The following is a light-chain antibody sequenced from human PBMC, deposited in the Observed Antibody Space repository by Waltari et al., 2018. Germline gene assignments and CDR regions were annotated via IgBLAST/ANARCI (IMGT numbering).Light chain of an antibody. CDR3: SSYTRRSYWV. CDR2: KVN. J-gene: IGLJ3*02. CDR1: SSDVGFYDF. V-gene: IGLV2-14*01. Sequence: QSALTQPASVSESPGQSITISCTGTSSDVGFYDFVSWFQQHPGKAPKVMIYKVNNRPAGVSNRFSGSKSANTASLTISGLQAEDEADYYCSSYTRRSYWVFGGGTQLTVL.